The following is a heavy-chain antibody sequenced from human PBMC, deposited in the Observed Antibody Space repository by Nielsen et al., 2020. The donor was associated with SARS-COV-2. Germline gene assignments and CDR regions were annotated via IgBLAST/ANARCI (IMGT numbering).Heavy chain of an antibody. CDR3: ARDLGRQGDDAFDI. V-gene: IGHV3-53*01. D-gene: IGHD7-27*01. J-gene: IGHJ3*02. CDR1: GFTVSSNY. Sequence: GGSLRLSCAASGFTVSSNYMSWVRQAPGKGLEWVSVIYSGGSTYYADSVKGRFTISRDNSKNTLCLQMNSLRAEDTAVYYCARDLGRQGDDAFDIWGQGTMVTVSS. CDR2: IYSGGST.